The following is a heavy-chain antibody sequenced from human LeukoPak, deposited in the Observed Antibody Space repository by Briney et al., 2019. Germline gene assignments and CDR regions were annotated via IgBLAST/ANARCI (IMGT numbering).Heavy chain of an antibody. V-gene: IGHV3-23*01. J-gene: IGHJ3*02. D-gene: IGHD3-22*01. CDR3: AKDQYTMIVVVISYAFDI. Sequence: PGGSLRLSCAASGFTFSSYEMNWVRQAPGKGLEWVSAISGSGGSTYYADSVKGRFTISRDNSKNTLYLQMNSLRAEDTAVYYCAKDQYTMIVVVISYAFDIWGQGTIVTVSS. CDR1: GFTFSSYE. CDR2: ISGSGGST.